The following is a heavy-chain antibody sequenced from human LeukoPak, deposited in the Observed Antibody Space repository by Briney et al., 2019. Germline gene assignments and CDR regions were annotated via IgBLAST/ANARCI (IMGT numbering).Heavy chain of an antibody. CDR3: ARNIPAAATGIDY. D-gene: IGHD6-13*01. CDR2: IWYDGSNT. Sequence: PGVSLRLSCAASGFTFSGYGMHWVRQAPGKGLEWVAVIWYDGSNTYHADSVKGRFTISRDNSKNTLYLQMNSLRVDDTAVYYCARNIPAAATGIDYWGQGTLVTVSS. CDR1: GFTFSGYG. J-gene: IGHJ4*02. V-gene: IGHV3-33*01.